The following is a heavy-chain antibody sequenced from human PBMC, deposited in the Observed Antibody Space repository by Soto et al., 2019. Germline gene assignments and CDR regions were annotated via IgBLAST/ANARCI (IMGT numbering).Heavy chain of an antibody. CDR2: IRGTGGST. V-gene: IGHV3-23*01. Sequence: EVQLLESGGGLVQPGGSLRLSCAASGFTFSSYAMTWVRQAPGKGLEWVSAIRGTGGSTNYADSVKGRFTISRDDSKNTLYLKMNSLRAEDTAVYYCAKPSNYYDNTGYRPHCDYWGQGTLVTVSS. D-gene: IGHD3-22*01. CDR3: AKPSNYYDNTGYRPHCDY. J-gene: IGHJ4*02. CDR1: GFTFSSYA.